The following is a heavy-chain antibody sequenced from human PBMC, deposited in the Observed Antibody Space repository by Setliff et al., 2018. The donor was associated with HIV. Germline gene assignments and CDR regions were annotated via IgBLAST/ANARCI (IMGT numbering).Heavy chain of an antibody. Sequence: ETLSLTCYVPDDPISSYYWSWVRQPAGKGLEWIGRLYVSWDTNSNPSLKSRGTMSLDTSKNRFSLKLKSVTAADTDVYYWDLTGHRLLRGYMDVWGKGTTVTVSS. CDR2: LYVSWDT. CDR3: DLTGHRLLRGYMDV. CDR1: DDPISSYY. V-gene: IGHV4-4*07. D-gene: IGHD2-15*01. J-gene: IGHJ6*03.